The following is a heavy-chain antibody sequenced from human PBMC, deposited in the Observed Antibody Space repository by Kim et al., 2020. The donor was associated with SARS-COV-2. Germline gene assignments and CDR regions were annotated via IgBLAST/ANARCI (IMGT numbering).Heavy chain of an antibody. V-gene: IGHV1-69*01. CDR3: ARLDSSGYNDAFDI. Sequence: QKVQGRVPITADESTSTAYMELSSLRSEDTAVYYCARLDSSGYNDAFDIWGQGTMVTVSS. D-gene: IGHD3-22*01. J-gene: IGHJ3*02.